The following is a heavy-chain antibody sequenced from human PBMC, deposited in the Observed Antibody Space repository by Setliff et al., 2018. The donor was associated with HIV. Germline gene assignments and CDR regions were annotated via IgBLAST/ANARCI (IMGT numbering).Heavy chain of an antibody. J-gene: IGHJ4*02. Sequence: GGSLRLSCAASGFTFSDSGMHWVRQTPGKGLEWVAVIWHDGSNEYYADSVKGRFIIFRDNSKNTLNLQMTSLRVEDTGVYYCARTNHYYHSNFDYWGQGTLVTVSS. CDR3: ARTNHYYHSNFDY. V-gene: IGHV3-33*01. CDR2: IWHDGSNE. CDR1: GFTFSDSG. D-gene: IGHD3-22*01.